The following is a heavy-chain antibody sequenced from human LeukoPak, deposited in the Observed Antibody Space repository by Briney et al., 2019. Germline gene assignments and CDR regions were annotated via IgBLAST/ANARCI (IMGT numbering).Heavy chain of an antibody. J-gene: IGHJ4*02. CDR3: ARHGYGSGSLPFDY. CDR1: GHTFTGYY. D-gene: IGHD3-10*01. V-gene: IGHV1-2*02. CDR2: INPNSGGT. Sequence: GGSLRLSCAASGHTFTGYYMHWVRQAPGQGLEWMGWINPNSGGTNYAQKFQGRVTMTRDTSISTAYMELSRLRSDDTAVYYCARHGYGSGSLPFDYWGQGTLVTVSS.